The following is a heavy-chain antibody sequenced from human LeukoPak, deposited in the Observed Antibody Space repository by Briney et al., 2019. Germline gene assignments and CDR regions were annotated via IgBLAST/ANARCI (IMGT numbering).Heavy chain of an antibody. CDR1: GFTVSSNY. Sequence: GGSLRLSCAASGFTVSSNYMSWVRQAPGKGLEWVSVIYSGGSTYYADSAKGRFTISRDNSKNTLYLQMNSLRAEDTAVYYCARESRDGYNFDYWGQGTLVTVSS. D-gene: IGHD5-24*01. J-gene: IGHJ4*02. CDR2: IYSGGST. CDR3: ARESRDGYNFDY. V-gene: IGHV3-53*01.